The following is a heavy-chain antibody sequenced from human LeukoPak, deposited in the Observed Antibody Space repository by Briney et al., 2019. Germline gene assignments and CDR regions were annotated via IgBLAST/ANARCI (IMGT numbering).Heavy chain of an antibody. J-gene: IGHJ4*02. V-gene: IGHV4-4*07. D-gene: IGHD6-19*01. CDR2: MSTSGST. CDR1: GVSISSYY. CDR3: ARLNSGWYSHDY. Sequence: SETLSLTCTVSGVSISSYYWNWIRQPAGKGLEWIGRMSTSGSTNYNPSLKSRVTMSVDTSRNQFSLRLSSVTAADTAVYYCARLNSGWYSHDYWGQGALVTVSS.